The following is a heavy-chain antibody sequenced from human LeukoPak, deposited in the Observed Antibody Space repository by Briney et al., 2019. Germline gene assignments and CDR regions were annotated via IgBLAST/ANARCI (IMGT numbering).Heavy chain of an antibody. CDR3: ARRTGYSTSRLDY. J-gene: IGHJ4*02. Sequence: SETLSLTCAVYGGSFSGYYWSWIRQPPGKGLEWIGEINHSGSTNYNPSLKSRVTISVDTSKNQFSLKLSSMTAADTAAYYCARRTGYSTSRLDYWGQGTLVTVSS. CDR1: GGSFSGYY. CDR2: INHSGST. V-gene: IGHV4-34*01. D-gene: IGHD6-13*01.